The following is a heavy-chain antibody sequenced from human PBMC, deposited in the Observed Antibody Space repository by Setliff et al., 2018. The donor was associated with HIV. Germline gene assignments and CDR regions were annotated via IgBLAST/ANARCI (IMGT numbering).Heavy chain of an antibody. CDR3: AREGKYYDCWMGYITKILEY. CDR2: IKEGGNEK. V-gene: IGHV3-7*01. D-gene: IGHD3-3*01. CDR1: RFTFSEYW. Sequence: WGSLRLSWEAYRFTFSEYWLSWVRQAPGKGQEWVANIKEGGNEKYYVDSVKGRFDISRDNTKNSLSLQMINLTTEDMAIYYCAREGKYYDCWMGYITKILEYWGQGISVTVSS. J-gene: IGHJ4*02.